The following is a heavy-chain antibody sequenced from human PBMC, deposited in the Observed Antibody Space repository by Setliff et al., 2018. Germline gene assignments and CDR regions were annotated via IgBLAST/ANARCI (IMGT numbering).Heavy chain of an antibody. CDR1: GASVSGNSYY. V-gene: IGHV4-39*01. J-gene: IGHJ4*02. CDR2: TYYSGDT. CDR3: ARHRPNLPFDA. D-gene: IGHD7-27*01. Sequence: SETLSLTCTVSGASVSGNSYYWGWLRQPPGKGLEWIARTYYSGDTYYIPALLSQVTISVDTSKNQFSLKLSSVTAADTSVYFCARHRPNLPFDAWGQGALVTVSS.